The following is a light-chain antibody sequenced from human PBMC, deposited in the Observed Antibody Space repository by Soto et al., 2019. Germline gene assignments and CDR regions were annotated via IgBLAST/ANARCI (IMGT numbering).Light chain of an antibody. V-gene: IGLV2-8*01. CDR3: KSYAGSNTYV. CDR1: KNDIGVYDF. Sequence: QPPSASGSPGQSVTISCTGTKNDIGVYDFVSWYQHHPGKAPRLIIYEVVQRPSGVPDRFSGSKSGNTASLTVSGLQAADEADYFCKSYAGSNTYVFGSGTKLTVL. CDR2: EVV. J-gene: IGLJ1*01.